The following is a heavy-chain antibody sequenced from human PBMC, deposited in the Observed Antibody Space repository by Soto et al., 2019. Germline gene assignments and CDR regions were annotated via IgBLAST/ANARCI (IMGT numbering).Heavy chain of an antibody. CDR3: AREHQNAFDI. CDR2: RNPNSGNI. J-gene: IGHJ3*02. V-gene: IGHV1-8*01. Sequence: ASLKVSCKASGYTVTSYDINLVRQATGQGLEWMGWRNPNSGNIGYAQKFQGWVIMTRDSSITTAYMALTRLRSDDTAMYYCAREHQNAFDIWGQGTMVTVSS. CDR1: GYTVTSYD.